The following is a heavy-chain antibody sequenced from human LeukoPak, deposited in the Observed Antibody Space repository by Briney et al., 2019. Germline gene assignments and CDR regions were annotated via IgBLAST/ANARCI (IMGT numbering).Heavy chain of an antibody. CDR3: ARDRGSLSYEGAAFGGNSGEGY. CDR2: INPSGSST. J-gene: IGHJ4*02. Sequence: ASVKVSCKASGYTFTSYYMHWVRQAPGQGLEWMGIINPSGSSTSYAQKFQGRVTMTRDTSASTVYMELSSLRSEDTAVYYCARDRGSLSYEGAAFGGNSGEGYWGQGTLVTVSS. D-gene: IGHD4-23*01. V-gene: IGHV1-46*01. CDR1: GYTFTSYY.